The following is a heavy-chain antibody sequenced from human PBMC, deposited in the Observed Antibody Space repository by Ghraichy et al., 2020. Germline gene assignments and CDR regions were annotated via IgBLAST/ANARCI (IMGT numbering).Heavy chain of an antibody. CDR1: GFTFSSYG. J-gene: IGHJ6*03. Sequence: GGSLRLSCAASGFTFSSYGMHWVRQAPGKGLEWVAVISYDGSNKYYADSVKGRFTISRDNSKNTLYLQMNSLRAEDTAVYYCAKLGYCSSTSCRTFYYYYYYYMDVWGKGTTVTVSS. D-gene: IGHD2-2*01. CDR3: AKLGYCSSTSCRTFYYYYYYYMDV. V-gene: IGHV3-30*18. CDR2: ISYDGSNK.